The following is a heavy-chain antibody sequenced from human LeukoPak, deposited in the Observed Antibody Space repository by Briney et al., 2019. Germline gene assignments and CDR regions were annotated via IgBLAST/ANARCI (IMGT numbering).Heavy chain of an antibody. Sequence: GGSLRLSCAASGVSSSSSWIHWVRQVPGKGLGWVSRINMDVSIATYTDSAKGRFTISGDNAKNTLYLQMNRLRAEDTALYYCVGDASATNWPYYFDYWGQGTLVTVSS. J-gene: IGHJ4*02. D-gene: IGHD1-1*01. V-gene: IGHV3-74*01. CDR3: VGDASATNWPYYFDY. CDR1: GVSSSSSW. CDR2: INMDVSIA.